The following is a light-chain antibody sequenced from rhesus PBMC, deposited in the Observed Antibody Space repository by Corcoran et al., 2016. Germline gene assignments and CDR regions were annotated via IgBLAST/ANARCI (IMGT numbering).Light chain of an antibody. CDR1: QSLLHSNGNTY. J-gene: IGKJ4*01. CDR3: VQAIAFPLT. CDR2: GGS. Sequence: DIVMTQTPLSLPITPGEPASISCRSSQSLLHSNGNTYLPWYLQKPGQFPQLLIYGGSNRASGVPDRFSGSGSGTDFTLKISKVEAEDVGVYYCVQAIAFPLTFGGGTKVELK. V-gene: IGKV2-72*01.